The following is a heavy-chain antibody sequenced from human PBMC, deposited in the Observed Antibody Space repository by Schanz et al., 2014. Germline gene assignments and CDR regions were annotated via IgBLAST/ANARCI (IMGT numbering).Heavy chain of an antibody. CDR1: GDSMSSGGYY. J-gene: IGHJ6*02. D-gene: IGHD6-19*01. Sequence: VQLQESGPGLVKPSQTLSLTCNVSGDSMSSGGYYWNWIRQAPGKGLEWVSGMSGSGSTADYADSVKGRFTISRDNSRKTLYLQMNSLRADDTAVYYCAKDVRPVANTVHFYYMDVWGQGTTVTVSS. V-gene: IGHV3-23*01. CDR3: AKDVRPVANTVHFYYMDV. CDR2: MSGSGSTA.